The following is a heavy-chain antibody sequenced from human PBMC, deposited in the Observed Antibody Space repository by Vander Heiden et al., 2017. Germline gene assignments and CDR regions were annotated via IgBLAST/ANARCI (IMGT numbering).Heavy chain of an antibody. CDR1: GFTFSTYA. V-gene: IGHV3-23*01. Sequence: EVQLLEYGGGLVQPGGSLRLSCAASGFTFSTYAMRWVRPAPGKGLEWVSAISGSGGSTYYADSVKGRFTISRDNFKNTLYLQMNSLRAEDTAVYYCAKQDDSTGYYYYYVMDVWGQGTTVTVSS. CDR3: AKQDDSTGYYYYYVMDV. D-gene: IGHD3-22*01. CDR2: ISGSGGST. J-gene: IGHJ6*02.